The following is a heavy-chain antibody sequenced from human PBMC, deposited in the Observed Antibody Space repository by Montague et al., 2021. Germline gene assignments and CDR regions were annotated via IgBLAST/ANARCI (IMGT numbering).Heavy chain of an antibody. CDR1: RSLISSDYY. CDR2: VSHGGRT. CDR3: ARERDRYYYMDI. Sequence: SETLSLSCTVSRSLISSDYYCGWIRQPPGKGLEWMGSVSHGGRTYYNPSLKSRVTISVDTSNNHFSLKLSSVTAADTAMYYCARERDRYYYMDIWGKGTTITVSS. J-gene: IGHJ6*03. V-gene: IGHV4-38-2*02.